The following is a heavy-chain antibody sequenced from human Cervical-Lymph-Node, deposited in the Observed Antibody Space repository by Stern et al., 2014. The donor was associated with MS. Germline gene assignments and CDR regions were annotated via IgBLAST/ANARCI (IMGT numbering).Heavy chain of an antibody. CDR2: INQGGDER. Sequence: EVQLVESGGGLSQPGGSLRLSGEAPGFTFRAFGLTWVPQAPGKGLEWVANINQGGDERCYVDSVKGRFTISRDNAKNSLYLQMNSLRAEDTAVYYCARGFSCAYWGQGALVTVSS. V-gene: IGHV3-7*01. CDR1: GFTFRAFG. CDR3: ARGFSCAY. J-gene: IGHJ4*02.